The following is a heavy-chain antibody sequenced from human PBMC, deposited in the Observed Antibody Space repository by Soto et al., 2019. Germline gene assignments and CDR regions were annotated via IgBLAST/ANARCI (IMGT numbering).Heavy chain of an antibody. V-gene: IGHV1-69*02. CDR3: ARVEHENYGMDL. CDR2: IIPMFDII. J-gene: IGHJ6*01. Sequence: SVKVSCKVSGGTFSSYTITWVRQAPGEGLEWMGRIIPMFDIINHAQKFQGRVTITADKSTNTAYMELTSLKSDDTAVYYCARVEHENYGMDLW. CDR1: GGTFSSYT.